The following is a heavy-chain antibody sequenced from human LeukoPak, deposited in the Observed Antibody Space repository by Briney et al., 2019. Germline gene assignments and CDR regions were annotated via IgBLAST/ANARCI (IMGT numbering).Heavy chain of an antibody. Sequence: PSETLSLTXTVSGGSISSSSYYWGWIRQPPGKGLEWIGSIYYSGSTYYNSSLKSRVTISVDKSKNQLSLKLSSVTAADTAVYYCVDGMAGTRFDYWGQGTLVTVSS. J-gene: IGHJ4*02. V-gene: IGHV4-39*01. CDR2: IYYSGST. D-gene: IGHD6-19*01. CDR1: GGSISSSSYY. CDR3: VDGMAGTRFDY.